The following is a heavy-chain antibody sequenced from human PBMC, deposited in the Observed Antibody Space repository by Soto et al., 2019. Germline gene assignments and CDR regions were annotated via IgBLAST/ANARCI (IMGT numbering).Heavy chain of an antibody. V-gene: IGHV4-39*01. J-gene: IGHJ4*02. Sequence: SETLSLTCTVSGGSISSSSYYWGWIRQPPGKGLEWIGSIYYSGSTYYNPSLKSRVTISVDTSKNQFSLKLSSVTAADTAVYYCARHINWGWNYFDYWGQGTLVTVSS. CDR1: GGSISSSSYY. CDR2: IYYSGST. D-gene: IGHD7-27*01. CDR3: ARHINWGWNYFDY.